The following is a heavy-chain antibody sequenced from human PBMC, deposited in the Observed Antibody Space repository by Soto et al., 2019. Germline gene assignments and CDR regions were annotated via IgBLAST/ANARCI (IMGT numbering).Heavy chain of an antibody. CDR2: VYHTGRT. V-gene: IGHV4-61*01. D-gene: IGHD3-3*01. CDR3: ARDFAYFDS. Sequence: SETLSLTCTVSGGSFKSGSYSWSRIRQPPGKGLEWIGYVYHTGRTSYDPSLKSRVSISMDTSKNQFSLNLDSVTAADTAVYFCARDFAYFDSWGQGTLVTVSS. J-gene: IGHJ4*02. CDR1: GGSFKSGSYS.